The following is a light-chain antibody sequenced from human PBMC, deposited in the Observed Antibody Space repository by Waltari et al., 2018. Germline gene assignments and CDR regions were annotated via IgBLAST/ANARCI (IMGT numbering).Light chain of an antibody. J-gene: IGKJ1*01. CDR3: QQYGSSPGT. V-gene: IGKV3-20*01. Sequence: EIVFTQSPGTLSLSPGERATLSCRASQSVSSSYLAGYQQKPGQAPRLLIYGASSRATGIPDRFSGSGSGTDFTLTISRLEPEDFAVYYCQQYGSSPGTFGQGTKVEIK. CDR1: QSVSSSY. CDR2: GAS.